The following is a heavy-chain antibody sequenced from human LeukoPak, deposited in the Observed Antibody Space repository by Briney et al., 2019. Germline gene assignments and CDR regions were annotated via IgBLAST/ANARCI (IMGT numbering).Heavy chain of an antibody. D-gene: IGHD5-18*01. CDR1: GYTFTGYY. CDR2: INPNSGGT. Sequence: GASVKVSCKASGYTFTGYYMHWVRQAPGQGLEWMGWINPNSGGTNYAQKVQGRVTMTRDTSISKAYMELSRQRSDDTAVYYCAGGYSYGDYYYYYMDVWGKGTTVTVSS. J-gene: IGHJ6*03. V-gene: IGHV1-2*02. CDR3: AGGYSYGDYYYYYMDV.